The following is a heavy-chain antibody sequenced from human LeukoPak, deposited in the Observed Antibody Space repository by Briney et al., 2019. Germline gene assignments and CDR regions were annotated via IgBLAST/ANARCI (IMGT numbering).Heavy chain of an antibody. CDR2: IYSGGST. Sequence: GGSLRLSCAASGSTVSSNYMSWVRQAPGKGLEWVSVIYSGGSTYYADSVKGRFTISRDNSKNTLYLQMNSLRAEDTAVYYCARADFWSGYPFDYWGQGTLVTVSS. CDR3: ARADFWSGYPFDY. J-gene: IGHJ4*02. D-gene: IGHD3-3*01. CDR1: GSTVSSNY. V-gene: IGHV3-66*01.